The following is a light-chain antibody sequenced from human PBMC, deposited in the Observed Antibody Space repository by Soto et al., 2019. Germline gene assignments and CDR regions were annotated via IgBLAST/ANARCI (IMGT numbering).Light chain of an antibody. CDR2: EVS. CDR3: YSHAGSNNNV. V-gene: IGLV2-8*01. Sequence: QSALTQPPSASGSPGQSVTISCTGTSSDIGDYNYVSWYQQHPGRAPKVMIYEVSKRPSGVPDRFSGSKSGNTASLTVSGLQAEDEADYYCYSHAGSNNNVFGTGTKLTVL. CDR1: SSDIGDYNY. J-gene: IGLJ1*01.